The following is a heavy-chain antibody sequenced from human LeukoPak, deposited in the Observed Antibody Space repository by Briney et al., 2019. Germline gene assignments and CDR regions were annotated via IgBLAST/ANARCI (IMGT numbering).Heavy chain of an antibody. CDR1: GYSFTGYY. CDR3: ARDFWYGSGSHNWFDP. Sequence: ASVKVSCKASGYSFTGYYIHWVRQAPGQGLEWMGWINPKSGGTHCAQKFQGRVTMTRDTSISTAYMELSRLRSDDTAVYYCARDFWYGSGSHNWFDPWGQGTLVTVSS. CDR2: INPKSGGT. D-gene: IGHD3-10*01. J-gene: IGHJ5*02. V-gene: IGHV1-2*02.